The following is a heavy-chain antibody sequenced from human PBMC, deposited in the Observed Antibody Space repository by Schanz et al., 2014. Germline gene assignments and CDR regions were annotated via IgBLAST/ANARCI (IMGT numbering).Heavy chain of an antibody. CDR2: IYHSGNT. V-gene: IGHV4-4*02. J-gene: IGHJ5*02. CDR3: AREPLSGYNWFAP. CDR1: GASISSSNW. Sequence: QVQLQESGPGLVKPSGTLSLTCAVSGASISSSNWWSWVRQPPGKGLEWIGEIYHSGNTNYNASLKSRVTISVDKPKNQFSLKVRSVTAADTAVYYCAREPLSGYNWFAPWGQGSLXTVSS. D-gene: IGHD6-25*01.